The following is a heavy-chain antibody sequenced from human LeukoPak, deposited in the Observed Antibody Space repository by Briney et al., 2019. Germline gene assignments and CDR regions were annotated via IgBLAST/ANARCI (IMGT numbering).Heavy chain of an antibody. D-gene: IGHD3-22*01. V-gene: IGHV4-61*09. J-gene: IGHJ4*02. CDR1: GGSVSTGSYY. CDR2: IHTSGTM. Sequence: PSETLSLTCTVSGGSVSTGSYYWSWIRQPAGRGLEWIGHIHTSGTMNYNASLKSRVIISVETSKNQFSLRLSSVTAADTAVYFCARGILRDYYDSSGFYHRGGVGYWGQGTLVTVSS. CDR3: ARGILRDYYDSSGFYHRGGVGY.